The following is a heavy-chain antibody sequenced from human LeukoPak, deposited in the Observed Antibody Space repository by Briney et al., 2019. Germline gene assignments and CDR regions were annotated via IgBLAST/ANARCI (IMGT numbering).Heavy chain of an antibody. CDR1: GGSISSYY. J-gene: IGHJ5*02. CDR3: ARHGWELLTLDWFDP. CDR2: IYYSGST. V-gene: IGHV4-59*08. Sequence: SETLSLTCTGSGGSISSYYWSWIRQPPGKGLEWIGYIYYSGSTNYNSSLKSRVTISVDTSKNQFSLKLSSVTAADTAVYYCARHGWELLTLDWFDPWGQGTLVTVSS. D-gene: IGHD1-26*01.